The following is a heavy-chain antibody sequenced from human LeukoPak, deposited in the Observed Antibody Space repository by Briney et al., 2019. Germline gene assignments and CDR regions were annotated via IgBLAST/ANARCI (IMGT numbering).Heavy chain of an antibody. CDR3: AKMYSNSWYYFDY. D-gene: IGHD6-13*01. CDR2: ISESGRST. V-gene: IGHV3-23*01. CDR1: GFTFNRYA. Sequence: GGSLRLSCAASGFTFNRYAMSWVRQAPGKGLEWVSAISESGRSTYYADSVKGRFTISRDNSMNTLYLQMNSLRAEDTAVYYCAKMYSNSWYYFDYWGQGILVTVSS. J-gene: IGHJ4*02.